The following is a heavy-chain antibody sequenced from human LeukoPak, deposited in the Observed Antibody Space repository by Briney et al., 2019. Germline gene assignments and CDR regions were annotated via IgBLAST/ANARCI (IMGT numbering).Heavy chain of an antibody. CDR2: TSAYNGNT. D-gene: IGHD2-2*01. CDR3: ARWEYCSSSSCYDESEAFDY. J-gene: IGHJ4*02. V-gene: IGHV1-18*01. Sequence: ASEKVSCKASGYTFTSYGISWVRQAPGQGLEWMGWTSAYNGNTNYAQKYQGRVTMTTDTSTSTAYMELRSLRSDDTAIYYCARWEYCSSSSCYDESEAFDYWGQGTLVTVSS. CDR1: GYTFTSYG.